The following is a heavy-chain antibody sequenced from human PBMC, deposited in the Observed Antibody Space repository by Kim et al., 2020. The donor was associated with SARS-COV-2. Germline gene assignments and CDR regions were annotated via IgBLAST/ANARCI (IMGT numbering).Heavy chain of an antibody. CDR3: ARSPATVVTPFDY. V-gene: IGHV4-39*01. J-gene: IGHJ4*02. Sequence: SNPSLKSRVTISVDTSKNQFSLKLSSVTAADTAVYYCARSPATVVTPFDYWGQGTLVTVSS. D-gene: IGHD4-17*01.